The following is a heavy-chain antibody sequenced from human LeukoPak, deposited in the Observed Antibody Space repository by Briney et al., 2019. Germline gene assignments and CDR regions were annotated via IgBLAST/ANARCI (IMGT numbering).Heavy chain of an antibody. CDR2: INSSGGST. V-gene: IGHV1-46*01. J-gene: IGHJ4*02. Sequence: ASVKVSFKASGYSFTNYYMHWVRQAPGQGLEWMGIINSSGGSTTNAQKFQGRVTMTRDTSTTTVYMELSSLRSDDTAMYYCARDERDVVVVPGAMPYWGQGTLVTVSS. CDR3: ARDERDVVVVPGAMPY. CDR1: GYSFTNYY. D-gene: IGHD2-2*01.